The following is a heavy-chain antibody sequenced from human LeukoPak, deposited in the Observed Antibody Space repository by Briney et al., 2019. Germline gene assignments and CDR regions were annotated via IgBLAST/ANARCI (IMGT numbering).Heavy chain of an antibody. J-gene: IGHJ1*01. CDR1: GFTFSSYA. CDR2: ISGSGGST. CDR3: AKDREGDEGYFQH. V-gene: IGHV3-23*01. D-gene: IGHD2-21*02. Sequence: GGSLRLSCAASGFTFSSYAMSWVRQAPGEGLEWVSAISGSGGSTYYADSVKGRFTISRDNSKNTLYLQMNSLRAEDTAVYCCAKDREGDEGYFQHWGQGTLVTVSS.